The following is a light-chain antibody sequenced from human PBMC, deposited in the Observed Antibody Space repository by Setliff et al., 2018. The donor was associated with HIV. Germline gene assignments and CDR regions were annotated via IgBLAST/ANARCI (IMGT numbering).Light chain of an antibody. CDR2: RNN. V-gene: IGLV1-47*01. Sequence: QSALAQPPSASGTPGLRVTISCSGSSSNIGSNYVYWYQQLPGTAPKLLIYRNNQRPSGVPDRFSGSKSGTSASLAISGLRSEDEADYYCAAWDDSLSGPVFGGGTKGTVL. J-gene: IGLJ3*02. CDR3: AAWDDSLSGPV. CDR1: SSNIGSNY.